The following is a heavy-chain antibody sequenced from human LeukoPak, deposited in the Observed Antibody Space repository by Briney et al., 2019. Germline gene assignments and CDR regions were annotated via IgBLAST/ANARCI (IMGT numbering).Heavy chain of an antibody. CDR1: GYTFTSYG. CDR2: ISAYNGNT. CDR3: ARGGYSSSGELDY. V-gene: IGHV1-18*01. J-gene: IGHJ4*02. Sequence: ASVKVSCKASGYTFTSYGISWVRQAPGQGLEWMGWISAYNGNTNYAQKLQGRVTMTRNTSISTAYMELSSLRSEDTAVYYCARGGYSSSGELDYWGQGTLVTVSS. D-gene: IGHD6-6*01.